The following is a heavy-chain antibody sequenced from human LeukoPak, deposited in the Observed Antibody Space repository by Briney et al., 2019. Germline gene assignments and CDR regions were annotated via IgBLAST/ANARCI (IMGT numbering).Heavy chain of an antibody. Sequence: PGGSLRLSCAASGFTFDDYGMSWVRHAPGKGLEWVSGINWNGGSTGYADSVKGRFTISRDNAKNSLYLQMNSLRAEDTALYYCARGRRYDSSGPFDYWGQGTLVTVSS. D-gene: IGHD3-22*01. CDR3: ARGRRYDSSGPFDY. V-gene: IGHV3-20*04. CDR2: INWNGGST. CDR1: GFTFDDYG. J-gene: IGHJ4*02.